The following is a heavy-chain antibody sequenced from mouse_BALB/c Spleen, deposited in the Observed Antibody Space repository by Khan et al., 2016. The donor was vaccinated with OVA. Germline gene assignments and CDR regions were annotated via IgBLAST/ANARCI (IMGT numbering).Heavy chain of an antibody. J-gene: IGHJ2*01. Sequence: QVQLQQPGAELVKAGASVKMSCKASGYTFTSYWMHWVKQRPGQGLEWFAETNPTNGRTYYNEKFKSKATLTVDKSSSTAYMLLSGPTFEDSAVYYCARIKQIVATYFDYWVQGTTLTVSS. CDR3: ARIKQIVATYFDY. CDR1: GYTFTSYW. D-gene: IGHD1-1*01. V-gene: IGHV1S81*02. CDR2: TNPTNGRT.